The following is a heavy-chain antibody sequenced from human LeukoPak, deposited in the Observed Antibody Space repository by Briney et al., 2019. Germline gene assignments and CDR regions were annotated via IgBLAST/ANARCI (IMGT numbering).Heavy chain of an antibody. J-gene: IGHJ5*02. V-gene: IGHV3-23*01. Sequence: GGSLRLSCAASGFTFSSYAMSWVRQAPGKGLEWVSAISGSGGSTYYADSVKGRFTISRDNSKNTLYLQMNSLRAEDTAVYYCAKDAMGRPYMVRGMGNWFDPWGQGTLVTVSS. D-gene: IGHD3-10*01. CDR2: ISGSGGST. CDR1: GFTFSSYA. CDR3: AKDAMGRPYMVRGMGNWFDP.